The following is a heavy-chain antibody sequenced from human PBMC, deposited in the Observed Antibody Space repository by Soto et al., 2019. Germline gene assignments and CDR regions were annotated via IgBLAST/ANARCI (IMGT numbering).Heavy chain of an antibody. Sequence: EVQLLESGGGLVQPGGSLRLSCAASGFTFSSYAMSWVRQAPGQGLEWVSVISDSGGSTYNADSVKGRFTISRDNRKNTLYLQMNRLRAEDTAVYYCAKSAGKQLVPDYWGQGTLVTVSS. D-gene: IGHD6-13*01. V-gene: IGHV3-23*01. CDR2: ISDSGGST. J-gene: IGHJ4*02. CDR3: AKSAGKQLVPDY. CDR1: GFTFSSYA.